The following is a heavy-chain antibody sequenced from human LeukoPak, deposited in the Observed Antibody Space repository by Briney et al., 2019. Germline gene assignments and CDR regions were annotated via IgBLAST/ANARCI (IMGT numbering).Heavy chain of an antibody. CDR1: GFTFSSYA. Sequence: GGSLRLSCAASGFTFSSYAMSWVRQAPGKGLEWVANIKQDGGEKYYVDSVKGRFAVSRDNAKNSLSLQMNILRVEDTAVYYCARGVSWTFDNWGRGALVTVSS. J-gene: IGHJ4*02. CDR2: IKQDGGEK. D-gene: IGHD6-13*01. V-gene: IGHV3-7*04. CDR3: ARGVSWTFDN.